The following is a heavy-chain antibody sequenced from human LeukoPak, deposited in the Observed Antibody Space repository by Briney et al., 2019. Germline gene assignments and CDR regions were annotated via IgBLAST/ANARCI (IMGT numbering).Heavy chain of an antibody. D-gene: IGHD1-26*01. CDR3: ARDYRKYSGSYLSY. CDR1: GFTFSSYA. CDR2: ISYDGSNK. J-gene: IGHJ4*02. V-gene: IGHV3-30-3*01. Sequence: QPGRSLRLSCAASGFTFSSYAMHWVRQAPGKGLEWVAVISYDGSNKYYADSVKGRFTISRDNSKNTLYLQMNSLRAEDTAVYYCARDYRKYSGSYLSYWGQGTLVTVSS.